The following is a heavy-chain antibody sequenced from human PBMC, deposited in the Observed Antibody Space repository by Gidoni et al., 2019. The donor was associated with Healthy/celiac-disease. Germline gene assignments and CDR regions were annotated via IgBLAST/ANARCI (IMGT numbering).Heavy chain of an antibody. Sequence: EWIGYIYYSGSTNYNPSLKSRVTISVDTSKNQFSLKLSSVTAADTAVYYCARQGYYDSSGYYGDWGQGTLVTVPS. J-gene: IGHJ4*02. V-gene: IGHV4-59*08. D-gene: IGHD3-22*01. CDR2: IYYSGST. CDR3: ARQGYYDSSGYYGD.